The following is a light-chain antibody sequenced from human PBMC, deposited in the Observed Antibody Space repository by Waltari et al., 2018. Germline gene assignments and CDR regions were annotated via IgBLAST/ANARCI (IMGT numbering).Light chain of an antibody. CDR2: VHSDGSH. CDR1: SGHSSYA. V-gene: IGLV4-69*01. CDR3: QTGGFGIWV. Sequence: QLMLTQSPSASASLGASVRLTCTLSSGHSSYAVAWHPQQPEKGPRYLMKVHSDGSHIKGDGIPDRFSGSSSGAERYLTISSLQSEDEADYYCQTGGFGIWVFGGGTKLTVL. J-gene: IGLJ3*02.